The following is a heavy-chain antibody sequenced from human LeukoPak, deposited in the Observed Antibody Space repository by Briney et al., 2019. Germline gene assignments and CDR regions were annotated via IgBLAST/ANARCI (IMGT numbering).Heavy chain of an antibody. J-gene: IGHJ6*02. CDR3: ATSSTTGTTVVSYYYYYGMDV. V-gene: IGHV1-69*13. CDR2: IITIFGTA. D-gene: IGHD1-1*01. Sequence: ASVKVSCKASGGTFSSYAISWVRQAPGQVLEWMGGIITIFGTANYAQKFQGRVTITADESTSTAYMELSSLRSEDTAVYYCATSSTTGTTVVSYYYYYGMDVWGQGTTVTVSS. CDR1: GGTFSSYA.